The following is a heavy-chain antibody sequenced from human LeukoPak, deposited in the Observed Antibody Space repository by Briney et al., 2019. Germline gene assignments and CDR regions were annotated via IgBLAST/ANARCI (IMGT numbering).Heavy chain of an antibody. V-gene: IGHV4-39*01. D-gene: IGHD4-11*01. CDR1: GGSISSSSYY. J-gene: IGHJ6*02. CDR2: IYYSGST. Sequence: PSETLSHTCTVSGGSISSSSYYWGWIRQPPGKGLEWIGSIYYSGSTYYNPSLKSRVTISVDTSKNQFSLKLSSVTAADTAVYYCARASPTVTTGYYYYYGMDVWGQGTTVTVSS. CDR3: ARASPTVTTGYYYYYGMDV.